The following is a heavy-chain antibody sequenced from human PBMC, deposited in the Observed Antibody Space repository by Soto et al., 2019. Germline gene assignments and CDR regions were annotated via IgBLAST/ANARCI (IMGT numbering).Heavy chain of an antibody. J-gene: IGHJ6*03. CDR1: GFTFSSYA. CDR2: ISGSGGST. CDR3: AKGCSSTSCYYYYYMDV. Sequence: GGSLRLSCAASGFTFSSYAMSWVRQAPGKGLEWVSAISGSGGSTYYADSVKGRFTISRDNSKNTLYLQMNSLRAEDTAVYYCAKGCSSTSCYYYYYMDVWGKGTMVTVSS. D-gene: IGHD2-2*01. V-gene: IGHV3-23*01.